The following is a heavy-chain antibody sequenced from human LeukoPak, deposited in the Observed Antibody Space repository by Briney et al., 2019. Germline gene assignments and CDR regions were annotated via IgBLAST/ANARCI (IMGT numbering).Heavy chain of an antibody. CDR2: MNPNSGNT. V-gene: IGHV1-8*01. Sequence: GASVKASCKASGYTFTSYDINWVRQATGQGLEWMGWMNPNSGNTGYAQKFQGRVTMTRNTSISTAYMELSSLRSEDTAVYYCARVLLWFGELPDAFDIWGQGTMVTVSS. CDR1: GYTFTSYD. D-gene: IGHD3-10*01. J-gene: IGHJ3*02. CDR3: ARVLLWFGELPDAFDI.